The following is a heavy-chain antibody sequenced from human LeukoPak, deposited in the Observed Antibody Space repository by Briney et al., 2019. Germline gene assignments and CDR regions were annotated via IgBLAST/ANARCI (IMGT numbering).Heavy chain of an antibody. D-gene: IGHD3-3*01. Sequence: PSETLSLTCTVSGGSISSGSYYWSWIRQPAGKGLEWIGRIYTSGSTNYNPSLKSRVTISVDTSKNQFSLKLSSATAADTAVYYCARGERPYDFWSGYIDAFDIWGQGTMVTVSS. V-gene: IGHV4-61*02. CDR3: ARGERPYDFWSGYIDAFDI. J-gene: IGHJ3*02. CDR2: IYTSGST. CDR1: GGSISSGSYY.